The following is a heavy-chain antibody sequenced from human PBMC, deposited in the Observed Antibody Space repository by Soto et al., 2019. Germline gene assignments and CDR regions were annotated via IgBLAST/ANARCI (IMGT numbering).Heavy chain of an antibody. V-gene: IGHV4-39*01. Sequence: PSETLSLTCTVSGGSISSSSYYWGWIRQPPGKGLEWIGSIYYSGSTYYNPSLKSRVTISVDTSKNQFSLKLSSVTAADTAVYYCARPGRYFDWLSSFEYWGQGTLVIVSS. CDR2: IYYSGST. D-gene: IGHD3-9*01. J-gene: IGHJ4*02. CDR1: GGSISSSSYY. CDR3: ARPGRYFDWLSSFEY.